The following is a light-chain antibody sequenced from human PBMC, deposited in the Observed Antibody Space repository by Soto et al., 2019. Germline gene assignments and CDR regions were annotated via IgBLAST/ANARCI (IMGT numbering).Light chain of an antibody. V-gene: IGLV2-23*01. J-gene: IGLJ3*02. CDR3: CSYAGSNTWV. Sequence: QSALTQPASVSGSPGQSITISCTGTSSDVGTYNLVSWYQHHPGKAPKLMIYEGSKRPSGVSNRFSASKSGNTASLTISGLQAEYEADYYCCSYAGSNTWVFGEGTKLTVL. CDR2: EGS. CDR1: SSDVGTYNL.